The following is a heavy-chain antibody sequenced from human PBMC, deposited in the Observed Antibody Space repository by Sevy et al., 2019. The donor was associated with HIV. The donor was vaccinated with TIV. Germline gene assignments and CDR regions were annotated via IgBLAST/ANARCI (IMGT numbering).Heavy chain of an antibody. V-gene: IGHV3-11*06. D-gene: IGHD6-19*01. CDR1: GFTFSDYY. CDR3: ARVRYTSGVEYFDY. CDR2: IGNRSTYT. Sequence: GGSLRLSCAASGFTFSDYYMSWIRQAPGKGLEWISYIGNRSTYTNYADSMKGRFTISRDNAKNSLYLQMNTLRAEDTAVYYCARVRYTSGVEYFDYWGQGTLVTVSS. J-gene: IGHJ4*02.